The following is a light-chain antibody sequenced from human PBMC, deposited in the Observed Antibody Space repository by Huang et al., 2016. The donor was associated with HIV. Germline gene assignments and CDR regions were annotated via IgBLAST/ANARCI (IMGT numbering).Light chain of an antibody. CDR3: QQHTDWPT. J-gene: IGKJ4*01. Sequence: EIVLTQSPPPLPLYPGEEVPLSWRDSHNVDNHIAWYQQRPGQPPRPLIYDASTSVGGTPARVSGGGSGAVFTLTISNLQPDDFAVYFCQQHTDWPTFGGGSKL. V-gene: IGKV3-11*01. CDR2: DAS. CDR1: HNVDNH.